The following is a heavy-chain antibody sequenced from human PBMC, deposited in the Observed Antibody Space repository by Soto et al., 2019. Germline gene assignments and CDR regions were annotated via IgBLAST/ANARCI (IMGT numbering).Heavy chain of an antibody. V-gene: IGHV6-1*01. D-gene: IGHD1-1*01. CDR3: ARAAGGTGTTCDY. J-gene: IGHJ4*02. Sequence: SQTLSLTCAISGDSVSSNSAAWTWIRQSPSRGLEWLGRTYYRSKWYHDYAVSVKSRITINPDTSKNQFSLQLNSVTPEDTAVYYCARAAGGTGTTCDYWGQGTLVTVSS. CDR1: GDSVSSNSAA. CDR2: TYYRSKWYH.